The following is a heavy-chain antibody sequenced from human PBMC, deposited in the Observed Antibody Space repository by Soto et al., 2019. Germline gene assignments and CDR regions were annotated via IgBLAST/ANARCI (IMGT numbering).Heavy chain of an antibody. D-gene: IGHD7-27*01. CDR3: PRDENWGYVWIDP. Sequence: QVQLQESGPGLVKPSQTLSLTCTVSGVSISSGDYYWTWIRQQPGKGLECIGYIYHSGSAYYNPFMNSRLTTSVDASKNEYSLMLASVTAADTAEYYSPRDENWGYVWIDPWSQGTLVTVSS. J-gene: IGHJ5*02. V-gene: IGHV4-31*03. CDR1: GVSISSGDYY. CDR2: IYHSGSA.